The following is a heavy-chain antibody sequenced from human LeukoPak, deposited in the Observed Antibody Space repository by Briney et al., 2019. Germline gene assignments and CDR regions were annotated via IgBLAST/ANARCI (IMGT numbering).Heavy chain of an antibody. V-gene: IGHV4-59*12. CDR1: GGSISSYY. J-gene: IGHJ3*02. CDR2: IYYSGST. Sequence: PSETLSLTCTVSGGSISSYYWSWIRQPPGKGLEWIGYIYYSGSTNYNPSLKSRVTISVDTSKNQFSLKLSSVTAADTAVYYCARDRQWLGSAFDIWGQGTMVTVSS. D-gene: IGHD6-19*01. CDR3: ARDRQWLGSAFDI.